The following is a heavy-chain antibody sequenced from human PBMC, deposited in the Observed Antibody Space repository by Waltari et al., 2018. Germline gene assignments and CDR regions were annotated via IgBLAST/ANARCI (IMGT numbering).Heavy chain of an antibody. J-gene: IGHJ5*02. D-gene: IGHD3-10*01. CDR3: ARDSGAMVQGVIA. CDR2: IYSGGST. V-gene: IGHV3-53*01. CDR1: GYSISSGYY. Sequence: VQLQESGPGLVKPSETLSLTCTVSGYSISSGYYWGWIRQPPGKGLEWVSVIYSGGSTYYADSVKGRFTISRDNSKNTLYLQMNSLRAEDTAVYYCARDSGAMVQGVIAWGQGTLVTVSS.